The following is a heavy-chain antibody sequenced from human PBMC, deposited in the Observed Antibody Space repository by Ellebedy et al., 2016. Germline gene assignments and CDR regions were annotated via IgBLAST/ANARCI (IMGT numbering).Heavy chain of an antibody. CDR3: ARGSGTSWFDY. CDR1: GYTFTVHY. Sequence: ASVKVSXKASGYTFTVHYIHSVPLAPGQGPEWMGWIDPNSGGTNFAQRFRGWVTLTRDTSISTVYLDVSRLTSDDTAVYYCARGSGTSWFDYWGQGTLVTV. CDR2: IDPNSGGT. J-gene: IGHJ4*02. V-gene: IGHV1-2*04. D-gene: IGHD2-2*01.